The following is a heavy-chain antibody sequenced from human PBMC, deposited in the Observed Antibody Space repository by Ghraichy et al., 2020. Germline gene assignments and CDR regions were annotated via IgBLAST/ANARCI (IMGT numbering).Heavy chain of an antibody. D-gene: IGHD6-13*01. Sequence: GESLNISCAASGFTFSIYAMSWVRQAPGKGLEWVSAISGSGGSTYYADSVKGRFTISRDNSKNTLYLQMNSLRAEDTAVYYCAKDRGLLPGIAAAGTIFGYFDYWGQGTLVTVSS. J-gene: IGHJ4*02. V-gene: IGHV3-23*01. CDR3: AKDRGLLPGIAAAGTIFGYFDY. CDR2: ISGSGGST. CDR1: GFTFSIYA.